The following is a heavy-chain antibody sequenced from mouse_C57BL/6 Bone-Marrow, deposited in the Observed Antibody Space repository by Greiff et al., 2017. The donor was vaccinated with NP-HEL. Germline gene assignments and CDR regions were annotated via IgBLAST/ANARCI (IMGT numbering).Heavy chain of an antibody. D-gene: IGHD2-4*01. J-gene: IGHJ3*01. V-gene: IGHV1-22*01. CDR3: AREIYYDYDPYFAY. CDR2: INPNNGGT. Sequence: EVQLQQSGPELVKPGASVKMSCKASGYTFTDYNMHWVKQSHGKSLEWIGYINPNNGGTSYNQKFKGKATLTVNKSSSTAYMELRSLTSEDSAVYYCAREIYYDYDPYFAYWGQGTLVTVSA. CDR1: GYTFTDYN.